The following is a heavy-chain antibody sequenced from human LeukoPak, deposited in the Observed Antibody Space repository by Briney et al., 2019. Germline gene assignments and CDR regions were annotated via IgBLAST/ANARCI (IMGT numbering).Heavy chain of an antibody. CDR3: AKDKGDSSGWLNFDY. D-gene: IGHD6-19*01. J-gene: IGHJ4*02. V-gene: IGHV3-23*01. Sequence: GGSLRLSCAASGFTFSSYAMSWVRQAPGKGLEWVSAISGSGGSTYYADSVKGRFTISRDNSKNTLYLQMNSLRAEGTAVYYCAKDKGDSSGWLNFDYWGQGTLVTVSS. CDR2: ISGSGGST. CDR1: GFTFSSYA.